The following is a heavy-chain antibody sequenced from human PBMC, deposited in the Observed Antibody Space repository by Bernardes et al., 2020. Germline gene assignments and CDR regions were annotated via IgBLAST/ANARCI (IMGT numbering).Heavy chain of an antibody. V-gene: IGHV3-23*01. Sequence: GGSLRLSCEASGFTFSNYDMSWVRQAPGKGLDWVSTLSASGTSPYYAYSVKGRFTISRDNSKNTLYLQMSNLRAEDTAVYFCAKHRGVYYRNDASDRWGQGTMVTVSS. CDR2: LSASGTSP. D-gene: IGHD3-22*01. CDR3: AKHRGVYYRNDASDR. CDR1: GFTFSNYD. J-gene: IGHJ3*02.